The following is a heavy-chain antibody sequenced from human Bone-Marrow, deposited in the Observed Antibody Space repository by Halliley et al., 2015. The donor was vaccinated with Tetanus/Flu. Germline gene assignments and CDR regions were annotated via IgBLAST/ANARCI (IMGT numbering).Heavy chain of an antibody. CDR3: AKVACSGGSCPRGNYYYYAMDV. CDR1: GLSFSTYG. Sequence: SLRLSCAASGLSFSTYGMHWVRQAPGKGPEWVAIISFDGRNQYYADSVKGRFTISRDNSKNTLYLQMNSLRPEDTALYYCAKVACSGGSCPRGNYYYYAMDVWGQGTTVTVSS. D-gene: IGHD2-15*01. V-gene: IGHV3-30*18. J-gene: IGHJ6*02. CDR2: ISFDGRNQ.